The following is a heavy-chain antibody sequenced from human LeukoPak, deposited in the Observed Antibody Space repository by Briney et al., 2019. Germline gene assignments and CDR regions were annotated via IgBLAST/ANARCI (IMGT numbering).Heavy chain of an antibody. CDR2: INSDESIT. Sequence: GGSLRLSCAASGFTFSSSWMYWVRQAPGKGLVWVSRINSDESITTYADSVKGRFTISRDNAKNTLYLQMNSLRAEDTAVYYCARGLVPGFLDYWGQGTPATVSS. CDR3: ARGLVPGFLDY. CDR1: GFTFSSSW. D-gene: IGHD4-11*01. V-gene: IGHV3-74*01. J-gene: IGHJ4*02.